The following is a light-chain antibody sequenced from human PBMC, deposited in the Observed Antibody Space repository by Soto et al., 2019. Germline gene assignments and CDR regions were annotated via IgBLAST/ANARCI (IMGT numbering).Light chain of an antibody. V-gene: IGLV6-57*02. Sequence: NFMLTQPHSVSESPGKTVTISCTGSSGSIASNYVQWYQQRPGSAPTTVIYEDNKRPSGVSDRFSGSIDRSSNSASLIISGLKTEDEADYYCQSHDSSNVVFGGGTKLTVL. CDR2: EDN. CDR3: QSHDSSNVV. J-gene: IGLJ2*01. CDR1: SGSIASNY.